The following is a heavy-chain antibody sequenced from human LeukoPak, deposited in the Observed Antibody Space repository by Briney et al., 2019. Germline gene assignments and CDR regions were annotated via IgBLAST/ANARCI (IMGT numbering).Heavy chain of an antibody. CDR2: ISGRGTTM. J-gene: IGHJ3*02. CDR3: ARDLGGGLWPNAFDI. D-gene: IGHD3-16*01. V-gene: IGHV3-48*03. CDR1: AFTFSNYE. Sequence: GGSLRLSCAASAFTFSNYEMHWVRQAPGKGLEWVSYISGRGTTMFYADSMKGRFTISRDNAKNSLFLQMNSLRAEDTAVYYCARDLGGGLWPNAFDIWGQGTMVTVSS.